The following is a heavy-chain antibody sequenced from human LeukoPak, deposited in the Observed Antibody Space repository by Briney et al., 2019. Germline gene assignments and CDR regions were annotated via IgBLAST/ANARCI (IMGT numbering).Heavy chain of an antibody. V-gene: IGHV3-23*01. D-gene: IGHD3-16*01. J-gene: IGHJ6*03. CDR3: ARDGEQGGLYYYYYMDV. CDR2: MSVSAEST. CDR1: GFTFTNFA. Sequence: GGSLRLSCAASGFTFTNFAMSWVRQAPGKGLEWVSSMSVSAESTFYADSVKGRFTISRDNSKSTLYLQMNSLRAEDTAVYYCARDGEQGGLYYYYYMDVWGKGTTVTVSS.